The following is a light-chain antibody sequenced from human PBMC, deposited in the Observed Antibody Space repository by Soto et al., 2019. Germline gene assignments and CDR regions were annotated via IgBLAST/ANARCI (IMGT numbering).Light chain of an antibody. CDR2: EAS. CDR1: HDISTF. Sequence: DIPLTQSPSLLSASIGDRVTITCRASHDISTFLAWYQQKPGKAPKLLIYEASTLQSGVPSRFSGSGSGTEFTLTISVLLPEDFAAYHCQQLYTLPCTFSQGTRL. CDR3: QQLYTLPCT. V-gene: IGKV1-9*01. J-gene: IGKJ5*01.